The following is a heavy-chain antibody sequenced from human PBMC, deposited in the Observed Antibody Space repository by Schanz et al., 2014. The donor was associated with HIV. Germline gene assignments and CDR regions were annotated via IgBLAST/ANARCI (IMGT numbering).Heavy chain of an antibody. Sequence: QVQLVQSGAEVKKPGSSVKVSCKASGGTFSIYAISWVRQAPGQGLEWMAGIIPIIGTADYAQKFQGRVTITADKSTSTLYLELSSLRSEDTAVYYCARGRFCSGGSCYHDYWGQGTLVTVSS. CDR3: ARGRFCSGGSCYHDY. CDR1: GGTFSIYA. V-gene: IGHV1-69*06. CDR2: IIPIIGTA. D-gene: IGHD2-15*01. J-gene: IGHJ4*02.